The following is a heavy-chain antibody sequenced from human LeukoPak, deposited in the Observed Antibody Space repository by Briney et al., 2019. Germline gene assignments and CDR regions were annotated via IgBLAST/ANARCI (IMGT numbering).Heavy chain of an antibody. D-gene: IGHD2-8*01. V-gene: IGHV5-51*01. CDR1: GYSFTSYW. CDR2: IYPGDSDT. CDR3: ARRGYCTNGVCYPDSVDY. J-gene: IGHJ4*02. Sequence: PGGSLRLSCTGSGYSFTSYWIGWVRQMPGKGLEWMGIIYPGDSDTRYSPSFQGQVTISADKSISTAYLQWSSLKASDTAMYYCARRGYCTNGVCYPDSVDYWGQGTLVTVSS.